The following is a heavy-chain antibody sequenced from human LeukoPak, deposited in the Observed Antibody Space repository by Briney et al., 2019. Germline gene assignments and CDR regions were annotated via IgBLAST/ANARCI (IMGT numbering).Heavy chain of an antibody. CDR2: ISGDGITT. CDR1: GFTFNRYA. D-gene: IGHD4-23*01. Sequence: GGSLRLSCAASGFTFNRYAMHWVRQAPGKGLEWVGLISGDGITTYYLDSVKGRFTISRDNSKNSLYLHMSSLRSEDTALYYCAKDHVYGGADDWGQGTLVTVSS. V-gene: IGHV3-43*02. CDR3: AKDHVYGGADD. J-gene: IGHJ4*02.